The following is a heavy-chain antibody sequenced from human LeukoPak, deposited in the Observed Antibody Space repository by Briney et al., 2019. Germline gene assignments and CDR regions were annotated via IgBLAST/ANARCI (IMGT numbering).Heavy chain of an antibody. CDR2: IINDGITT. CDR1: GLTFHNTW. V-gene: IGHV3-74*01. J-gene: IGHJ3*01. Sequence: GSLRLSCAASGLTFHNTWMHCIRQAPGEGLVWVSRIINDGITTTYADSVKGRFTISRDNAKKTLYLQMNSLRADDTAVYYCAADGEYAFLAWGQGTMVTVSS. CDR3: AADGEYAFLA. D-gene: IGHD2/OR15-2a*01.